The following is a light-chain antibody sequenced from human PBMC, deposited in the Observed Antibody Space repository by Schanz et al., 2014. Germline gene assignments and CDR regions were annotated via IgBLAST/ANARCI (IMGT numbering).Light chain of an antibody. J-gene: IGKJ4*01. CDR2: GAS. CDR1: QGLITY. CDR3: QQRSNWPPLT. Sequence: EIVLTQSPGTLSLSPGERATLSCRASQGLITYLAWYQQKPGQAPRLLIYGASSRATGIPDRFSGSGSGTDFTLTISRLEPEDFAVYYCQQRSNWPPLTFGGGTKVEIK. V-gene: IGKV3-11*01.